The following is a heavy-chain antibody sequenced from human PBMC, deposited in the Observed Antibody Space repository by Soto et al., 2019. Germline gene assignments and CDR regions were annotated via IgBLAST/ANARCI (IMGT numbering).Heavy chain of an antibody. CDR1: GFTFSSYD. D-gene: IGHD3-10*01. CDR3: AKNRGSGEGGFDP. CDR2: ISYDGSDK. V-gene: IGHV3-30*18. J-gene: IGHJ5*02. Sequence: GGSLRLSCAASGFTFSSYDMHWVRQAPGKGLEWVAVISYDGSDKYYADSVKGRFTISRDNSQNTLYLQMNSLRAEDTAVYYCAKNRGSGEGGFDPWGQGTLVTVSS.